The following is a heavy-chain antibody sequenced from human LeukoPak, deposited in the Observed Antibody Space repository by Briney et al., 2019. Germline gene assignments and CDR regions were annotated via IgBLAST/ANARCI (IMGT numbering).Heavy chain of an antibody. CDR2: IIPILGIA. V-gene: IGHV1-69*04. CDR1: GGTFSRYA. J-gene: IGHJ5*02. D-gene: IGHD6-13*01. Sequence: SVKVSCKASGGTFSRYAISWVRPAPGQGLEWMGRIIPILGIANYAQKFQGRVTITADRSTSTAYMELSSLRSEDTAVYYCARDLEEQQRENWFDPWGQGTLVTVSS. CDR3: ARDLEEQQRENWFDP.